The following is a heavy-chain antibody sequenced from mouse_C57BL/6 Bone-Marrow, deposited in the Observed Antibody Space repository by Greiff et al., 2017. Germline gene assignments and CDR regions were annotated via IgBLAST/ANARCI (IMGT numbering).Heavy chain of an antibody. CDR3: TRPITTVGYAMDY. Sequence: EVQVVESGTVLARPGASVKMSCKTSGYTFTSYWMHWVKQRPGQGLEWIGAIYPGNSDTSYNQKFKGKAKLTAVTSASTAYMELSSLTNEDSAVYYCTRPITTVGYAMDYWGQGTSVTVSS. D-gene: IGHD1-1*01. CDR2: IYPGNSDT. CDR1: GYTFTSYW. V-gene: IGHV1-5*01. J-gene: IGHJ4*01.